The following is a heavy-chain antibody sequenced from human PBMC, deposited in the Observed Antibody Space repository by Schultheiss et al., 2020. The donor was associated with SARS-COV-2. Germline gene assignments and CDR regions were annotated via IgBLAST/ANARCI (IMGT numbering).Heavy chain of an antibody. CDR3: ARGHDTGGNDVFDV. V-gene: IGHV4-59*01. CDR1: VDYFSIYY. J-gene: IGHJ3*01. D-gene: IGHD4-23*01. CDR2: IYDSGKS. Sequence: SETLSLTCTVSVDYFSIYYWSWIRQPPGKGLEWIGYIYDSGKSNYSPSLKSRVTISVDTSKKQFSLKLTSVTAADTAVYYCARGHDTGGNDVFDVWGQGTVVTVSS.